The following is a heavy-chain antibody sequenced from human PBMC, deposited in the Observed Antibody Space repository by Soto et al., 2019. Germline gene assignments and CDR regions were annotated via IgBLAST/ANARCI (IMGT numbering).Heavy chain of an antibody. V-gene: IGHV3-74*01. CDR1: GFTFSSYW. J-gene: IGHJ5*02. Sequence: EVQLVESGGGLVQPGGSLRLSCAASGFTFSSYWMHWVRQAPGKGLVWVSRINSDGSSTSYADSVKGRFTISRDNAKNTLYLQMNSLRAEDTAVYYCARGIGMSQWLATWGQGTLVTVSS. D-gene: IGHD6-19*01. CDR2: INSDGSST. CDR3: ARGIGMSQWLAT.